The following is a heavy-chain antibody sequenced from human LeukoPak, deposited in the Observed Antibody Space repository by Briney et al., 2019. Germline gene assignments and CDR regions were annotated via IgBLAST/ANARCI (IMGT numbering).Heavy chain of an antibody. CDR3: ARVFVPVAGKYFDY. J-gene: IGHJ4*02. D-gene: IGHD6-19*01. V-gene: IGHV4-39*07. Sequence: SETLSLTCTVSGGSISSSSYYWGWIRQPPGKGLEWIGSIYYSGSTYYNPSLKSRVTISVDTSKNQFSLKLSSVTAADTAVYYCARVFVPVAGKYFDYWGQGTLVTVSS. CDR1: GGSISSSSYY. CDR2: IYYSGST.